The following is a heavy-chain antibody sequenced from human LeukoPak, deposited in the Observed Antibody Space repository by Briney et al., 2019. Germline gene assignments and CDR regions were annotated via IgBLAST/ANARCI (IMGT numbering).Heavy chain of an antibody. CDR1: GGSFSGYY. V-gene: IGHV4-34*01. CDR3: ARVAYYDSSGYYRHYYYYYGMDV. CDR2: INHSGST. J-gene: IGHJ6*02. D-gene: IGHD3-22*01. Sequence: PSETLSLTCAVYGGSFSGYYWSWIRQPPGKGLEWIGEINHSGSTNYNPSLKSRVTISVDTSKNQFSLKLSSVTAADTAVYYCARVAYYDSSGYYRHYYYYYGMDVWGQGTTVTVSS.